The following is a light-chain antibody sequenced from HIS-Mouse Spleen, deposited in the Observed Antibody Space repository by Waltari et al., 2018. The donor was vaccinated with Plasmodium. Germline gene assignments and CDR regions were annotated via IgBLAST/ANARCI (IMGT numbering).Light chain of an antibody. Sequence: QSALTQPAPVSGSPGQSITISCTGTGSAVGGSNSVSWYQQHPGKAPKLMIYEVSNRPSGVSNRFSGSKSGNTASLTISGLQAEDEADYYCSSYTSSSTLVFGTGTKVTVL. CDR3: SSYTSSSTLV. CDR2: EVS. V-gene: IGLV2-14*01. J-gene: IGLJ1*01. CDR1: GSAVGGSNS.